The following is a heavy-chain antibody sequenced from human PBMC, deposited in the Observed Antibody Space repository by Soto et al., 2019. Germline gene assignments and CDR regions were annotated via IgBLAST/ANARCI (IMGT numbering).Heavy chain of an antibody. J-gene: IGHJ6*02. Sequence: ASVKVSCKASGGTFSSYAISWVRQAPGQGLEWMGGIIPIFGTANYAQKFQGRVTITADKSTSTAYMELSSLRSEDTAVYYCARDGSSGCDSGYYYYGMDVWGQGTTVTVSS. CDR2: IIPIFGTA. CDR1: GGTFSSYA. D-gene: IGHD5-12*01. CDR3: ARDGSSGCDSGYYYYGMDV. V-gene: IGHV1-69*06.